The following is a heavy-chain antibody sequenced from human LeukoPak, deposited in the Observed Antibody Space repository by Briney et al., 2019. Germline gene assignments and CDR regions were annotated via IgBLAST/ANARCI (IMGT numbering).Heavy chain of an antibody. J-gene: IGHJ6*03. V-gene: IGHV3-48*01. CDR1: GFTFSSYS. D-gene: IGHD3-3*01. CDR2: ISSSSSTI. CDR3: ARDEAIFGVVADYYYYYYMDV. Sequence: GGSPRLSCAASGFTFSSYSMNWVRQAPGKGLEWVSYISSSSSTIYYADSVKGRFTISRDNAKNSLYLQMNSLRAEDTAVYYCARDEAIFGVVADYYYYYYMDVWGKGTTVTVSS.